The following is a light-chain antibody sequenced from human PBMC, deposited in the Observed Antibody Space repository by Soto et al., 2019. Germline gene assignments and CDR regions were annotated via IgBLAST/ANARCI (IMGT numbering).Light chain of an antibody. J-gene: IGLJ1*01. V-gene: IGLV1-40*01. CDR2: GDS. CDR3: QSYDSSLSGYV. CDR1: SSNIGAGYD. Sequence: QSVLTQPPSVSGAPGQSVTISCTGSSSNIGAGYDVHWYQQLPGTAPKLLIYGDSNRPSGVPDRFSGSNSGTSACLAITGLQAEDEADYYCQSYDSSLSGYVFGTGTKLTVL.